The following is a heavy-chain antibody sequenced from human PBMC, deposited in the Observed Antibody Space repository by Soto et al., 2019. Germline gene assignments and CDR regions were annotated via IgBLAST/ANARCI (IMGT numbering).Heavy chain of an antibody. D-gene: IGHD2-2*01. V-gene: IGHV3-23*01. Sequence: EVQLLESGGGLGQPGGSLRLSCAASGFIFSNYGMNWVRQAPGTGLEWVSVISDSGGSRYNADSVKGRFTISRDNTINPPYLPRIRPVFTVRNSCPRRTGGVVFGLRGQGILVTVSS. J-gene: IGHJ4*02. CDR3: RTGGVVFGL. CDR2: ISDSGGSR. CDR1: GFIFSNYG.